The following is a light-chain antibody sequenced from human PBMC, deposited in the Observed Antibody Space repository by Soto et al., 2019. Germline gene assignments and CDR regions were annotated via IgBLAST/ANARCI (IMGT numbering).Light chain of an antibody. Sequence: DVVMTQTPLSLSVAPGQPASISCQSSQSLLHITGETFLFWYLQKPGQSPQLLIFEVSTRVSGVPARFSRSGSVADFTLEIRRVETDYDDNYYCMQSTHLPPTFGQGTKVEIQ. CDR2: EVS. CDR1: QSLLHITGETF. J-gene: IGKJ1*01. V-gene: IGKV2-29*03. CDR3: MQSTHLPPT.